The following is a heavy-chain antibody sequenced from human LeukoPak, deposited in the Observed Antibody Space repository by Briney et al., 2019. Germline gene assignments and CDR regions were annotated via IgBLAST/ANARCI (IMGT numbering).Heavy chain of an antibody. CDR3: AREWNGRYNWEKNFDY. Sequence: PSQTLSLTCAVSGGSISSDDYFWSWIRQPPGKGLEWIGYIYHRGSTSYNPSLKSRVTISVDRSKNQFSLKLSSVTAADTAVYYCAREWNGRYNWEKNFDYWGQGTLVTVSS. CDR1: GGSISSDDYF. D-gene: IGHD1-1*01. V-gene: IGHV4-30-2*01. CDR2: IYHRGST. J-gene: IGHJ4*02.